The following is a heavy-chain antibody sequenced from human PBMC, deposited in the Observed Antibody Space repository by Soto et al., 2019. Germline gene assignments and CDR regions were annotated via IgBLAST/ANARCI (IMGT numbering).Heavy chain of an antibody. D-gene: IGHD6-6*01. CDR1: GGTFSSYA. Sequence: SVKVSCKASGGTFSSYAISWVRQAPGQGLEWMGGIIPIFGTANYAQKFQGRVTITADGSTSTAYMELSSLRSEDTAVYYCARSDIAARPEYYFDYWGQGTLVTVSS. CDR2: IIPIFGTA. J-gene: IGHJ4*02. CDR3: ARSDIAARPEYYFDY. V-gene: IGHV1-69*13.